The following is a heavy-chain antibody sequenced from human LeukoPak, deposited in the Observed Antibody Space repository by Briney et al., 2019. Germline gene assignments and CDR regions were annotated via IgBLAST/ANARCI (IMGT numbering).Heavy chain of an antibody. J-gene: IGHJ3*02. CDR2: IYYSGST. CDR3: ARRFGSSTSFPWAFDI. CDR1: GGSISSSSYY. D-gene: IGHD2-2*01. V-gene: IGHV4-39*01. Sequence: PSETLSLTCTVSGGSISSSSYYWGWIRQPPGKGLEWIGSIYYSGSTYYNPSLKSRVTISVDTSKNQFSLKLSSVTAADTAVYYCARRFGSSTSFPWAFDIWGQGTMVTVSS.